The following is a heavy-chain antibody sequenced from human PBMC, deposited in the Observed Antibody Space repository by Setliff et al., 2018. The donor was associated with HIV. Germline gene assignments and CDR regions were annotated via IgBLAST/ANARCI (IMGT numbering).Heavy chain of an antibody. CDR1: GFTFSGYN. Sequence: LRLSCAASGFTFSGYNLNWVRQAPGKGLEWVSSISGSSGYEYYADSVKGRFTISRDSAKNSLYLQMNSLRAEDTAVYYCARYALAVPGYHNAFDIWGQGTMVTVSS. CDR2: ISGSSGYE. CDR3: ARYALAVPGYHNAFDI. V-gene: IGHV3-21*06. D-gene: IGHD6-19*01. J-gene: IGHJ3*02.